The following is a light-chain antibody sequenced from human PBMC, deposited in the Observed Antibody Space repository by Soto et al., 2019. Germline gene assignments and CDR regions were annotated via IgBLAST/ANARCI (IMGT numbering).Light chain of an antibody. CDR3: QQYKKWPRT. V-gene: IGKV3-15*01. CDR1: QSVSNN. CDR2: GAP. Sequence: EIVTTQSPATLSVSPGERATLSCRASQSVSNNLAWYQQRPGQAPRLLIYGAPTRATDMPGRFSGRGSGTEFTLTISSLQSEDFAVYYCQQYKKWPRTFGQGTKVDIK. J-gene: IGKJ1*01.